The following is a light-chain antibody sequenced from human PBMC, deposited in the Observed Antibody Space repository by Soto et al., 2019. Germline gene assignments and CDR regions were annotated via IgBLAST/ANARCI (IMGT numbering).Light chain of an antibody. J-gene: IGKJ4*01. CDR3: QQANSFPLT. V-gene: IGKV1D-12*01. CDR2: AAS. Sequence: DIQMTQSPSSVSASVGDRVTITCRASQGISSWLDWYQQKPWKAPKLLIYAASSLQSGVPSRFSGSGSGTDFTLAISILQPEDFANYYCQQANSFPLTAGGGTKVEIK. CDR1: QGISSW.